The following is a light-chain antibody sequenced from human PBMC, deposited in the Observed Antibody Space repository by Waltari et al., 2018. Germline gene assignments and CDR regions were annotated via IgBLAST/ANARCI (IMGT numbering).Light chain of an antibody. CDR3: QKYGTLPAT. Sequence: EIVLTQSPGTLSLSAGERATLSCSASQCVSRTLARYQQKPGQAPRLLIYDASSRATGIPDRFSGSGSGTDFSLNISRLEPEDFAVYYCQKYGTLPATFGQGTKVEIK. CDR1: QCVSRT. CDR2: DAS. V-gene: IGKV3-20*01. J-gene: IGKJ1*01.